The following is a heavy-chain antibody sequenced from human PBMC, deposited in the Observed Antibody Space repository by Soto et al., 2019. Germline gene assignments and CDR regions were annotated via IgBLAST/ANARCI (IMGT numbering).Heavy chain of an antibody. CDR2: IYPGDSDT. CDR3: ARLGSSTTSCLDY. D-gene: IGHD2-2*01. CDR1: GYSFTSYW. V-gene: IGHV5-51*01. Sequence: GESLKISCKGSGYSFTSYWIGWVRQMPGQGLEWMGIIYPGDSDTRYSPSFQGQVTLSADKSISTAYLQWRSLKASDTAMYYCARLGSSTTSCLDYWGQGTLVTVSS. J-gene: IGHJ4*02.